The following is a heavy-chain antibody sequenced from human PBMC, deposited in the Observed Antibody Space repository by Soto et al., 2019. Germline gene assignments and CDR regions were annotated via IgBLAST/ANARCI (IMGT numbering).Heavy chain of an antibody. J-gene: IGHJ6*02. CDR2: IIPIFGTA. D-gene: IGHD5-18*01. CDR3: AREPRGYSYGYNYYYYGMDV. CDR1: GGTFSSYA. Sequence: QVQLVQSGAEVKKPGSSVKVSCKASGGTFSSYAISWVRQDPGQGLEWMGGIIPIFGTANYAQKFQGRVTITADESTSTAYMELSSLRSEDTAVYYCAREPRGYSYGYNYYYYGMDVWGQGTTVTVSS. V-gene: IGHV1-69*01.